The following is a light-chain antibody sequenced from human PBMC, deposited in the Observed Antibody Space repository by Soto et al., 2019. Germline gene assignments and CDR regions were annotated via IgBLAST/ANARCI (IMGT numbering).Light chain of an antibody. J-gene: IGKJ2*01. V-gene: IGKV3-15*01. CDR2: GAS. Sequence: EIVMTQSPATLSVSPGERATRSCRASQSVSSNVAWYQQKPGQAPSLLIYGASTRATGIPARFSGSGSGTDFTITISSLRSEYFAVYYCQQYYNWPPRYTFGQGTKLEIK. CDR3: QQYYNWPPRYT. CDR1: QSVSSN.